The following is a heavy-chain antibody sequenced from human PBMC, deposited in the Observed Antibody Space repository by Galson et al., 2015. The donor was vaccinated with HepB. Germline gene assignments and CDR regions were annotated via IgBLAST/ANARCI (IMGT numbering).Heavy chain of an antibody. CDR3: ASGLRGDY. D-gene: IGHD5-12*01. V-gene: IGHV1-2*06. CDR2: INPNSGGT. Sequence: SVKVSCKASGYTFIDYFMHWVRQAPGQGLEWMGRINPNSGGTKYAQKFLGRLTMSRDTSINTAYMELSSMTSDDTAVYYCASGLRGDYWGQGTVVTVSS. CDR1: GYTFIDYF. J-gene: IGHJ4*02.